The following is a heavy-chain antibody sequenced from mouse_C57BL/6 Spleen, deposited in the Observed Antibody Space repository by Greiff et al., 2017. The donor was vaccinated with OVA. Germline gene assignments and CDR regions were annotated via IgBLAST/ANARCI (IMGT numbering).Heavy chain of an antibody. CDR2: IDPEDGEP. V-gene: IGHV14-2*01. J-gene: IGHJ2*01. CDR3: ASYSNYGGDFDY. Sequence: VQLKESGAELVKPGASVKLSCTASGFNIKDYYMHWVKQRTEQGLEWIGRIDPEDGEPKYAPKFQGKATIPADTSSNTAYLQLSSLTSEDTAVDYCASYSNYGGDFDYWGQGTTLTVSS. D-gene: IGHD2-5*01. CDR1: GFNIKDYY.